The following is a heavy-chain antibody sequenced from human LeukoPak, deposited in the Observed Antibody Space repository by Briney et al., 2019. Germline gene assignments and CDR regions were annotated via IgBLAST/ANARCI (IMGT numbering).Heavy chain of an antibody. CDR1: GFTFSTYA. Sequence: GGSLRLSCAASGFTFSTYAMTWVRQAPGKGLEWVSSIKDSGSNTYYADSVKGRFTISRDNSKNTLYLQMNSLRAEDTAVYYCAKTRSGWYDPFDVWGQGTMVTVSS. D-gene: IGHD6-19*01. CDR3: AKTRSGWYDPFDV. CDR2: IKDSGSNT. J-gene: IGHJ3*01. V-gene: IGHV3-23*01.